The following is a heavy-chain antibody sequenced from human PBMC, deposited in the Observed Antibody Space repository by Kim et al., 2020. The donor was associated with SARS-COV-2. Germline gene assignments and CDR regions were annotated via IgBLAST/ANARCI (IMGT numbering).Heavy chain of an antibody. CDR1: GYTFKTYP. CDR2: VNAANDQT. CDR3: VRDMNPTVYDY. Sequence: ASVKVSCKASGYTFKTYPIHWLRQAPGQTLEWMGWVNAANDQTKYSQKFQGRITISRDTSANTVYMELRSLTTKDTAFYYCVRDMNPTVYDYWGQGTLVT. D-gene: IGHD4-4*01. V-gene: IGHV1-3*01. J-gene: IGHJ4*02.